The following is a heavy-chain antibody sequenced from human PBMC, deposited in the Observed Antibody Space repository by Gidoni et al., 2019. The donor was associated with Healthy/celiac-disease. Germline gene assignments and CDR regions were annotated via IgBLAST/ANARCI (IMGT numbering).Heavy chain of an antibody. CDR1: VFAFSRRW. CDR3: AREGPYYYGSGRNAFDI. J-gene: IGHJ3*02. CDR2: IKQDGSEK. D-gene: IGHD3-10*01. V-gene: IGHV3-7*01. Sequence: EVQLVASGGGVVQPGGSLRHSCAASVFAFSRRWMSWVRQAPGKGLEWVANIKQDGSEKYYVTSVKGRFTISRDNAKNSLYLQMNSLRAEDTAVYYCAREGPYYYGSGRNAFDIWGQGTMVTVSS.